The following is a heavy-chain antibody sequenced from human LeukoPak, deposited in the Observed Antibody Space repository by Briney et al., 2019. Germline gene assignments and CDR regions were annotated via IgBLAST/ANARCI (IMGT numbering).Heavy chain of an antibody. Sequence: ASVKVSCKASGYTFTSYAMHWVRQAPGQRLEWMGWINAGNGNTKYSQKFQGRVTITRDTSASTAYMELSSLRSEDTAVYYCARVPPPLGYFDYWGQGTLVTVSS. CDR2: INAGNGNT. J-gene: IGHJ4*02. V-gene: IGHV1-3*01. CDR3: ARVPPPLGYFDY. CDR1: GYTFTSYA.